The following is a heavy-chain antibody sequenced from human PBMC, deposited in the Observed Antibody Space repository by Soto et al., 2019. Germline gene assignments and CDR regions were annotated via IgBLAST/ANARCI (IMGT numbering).Heavy chain of an antibody. CDR1: GFTFSSYG. J-gene: IGHJ6*03. V-gene: IGHV3-30*18. CDR3: AKSSYGVVFYYMDA. Sequence: GGSLRLSCAASGFTFSSYGMHWVRQAPGKGLEWVAVISYDGSNKYYADSVKGRFTISRDNSKNTLYLQMNSLRAEDTAVYYCAKSSYGVVFYYMDAWGKGPRSPSP. D-gene: IGHD3-3*01. CDR2: ISYDGSNK.